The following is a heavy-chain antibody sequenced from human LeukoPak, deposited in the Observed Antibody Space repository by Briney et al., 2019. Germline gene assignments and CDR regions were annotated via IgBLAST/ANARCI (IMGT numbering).Heavy chain of an antibody. D-gene: IGHD5-18*01. CDR2: IRYDGSNK. CDR3: ARVRLSYGSWDWYFDL. V-gene: IGHV3-30*02. CDR1: GFTFSSYG. Sequence: GGSLRLSCAASGFTFSSYGMHWVRQAPGKGLEWVAFIRYDGSNKYYADSVKGLFTISRDNSQNTLYLQMNSLRTEDTAVYYCARVRLSYGSWDWYFDLWGRGTLVTVSS. J-gene: IGHJ2*01.